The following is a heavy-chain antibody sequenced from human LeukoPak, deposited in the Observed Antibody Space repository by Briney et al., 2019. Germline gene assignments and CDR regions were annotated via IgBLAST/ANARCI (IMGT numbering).Heavy chain of an antibody. CDR1: GYTFTGYY. V-gene: IGHV1-2*02. Sequence: ASVKVSCKASGYTFTGYYMHWVRQAPGQGLEWMGWINPNSGGTNYAQKFQGRVTMTRDTSISTAYMELSRLRSDDSAVYYCARDVMVRGVIGNYWGQGTLVTVSS. CDR2: INPNSGGT. J-gene: IGHJ4*02. CDR3: ARDVMVRGVIGNY. D-gene: IGHD3-10*01.